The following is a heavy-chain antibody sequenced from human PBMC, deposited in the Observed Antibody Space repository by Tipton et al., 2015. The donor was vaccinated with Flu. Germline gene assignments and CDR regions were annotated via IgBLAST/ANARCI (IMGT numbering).Heavy chain of an antibody. J-gene: IGHJ3*02. CDR3: ARPMVQGRKGDAFDI. CDR1: GGSFSGYY. Sequence: TLSLTCAVYGGSFSGYYWSWIRQPPGKGLEWIGEINHSGSTNYNPSLKSRVTISVDTSKNQFSLKLSSVTAADTAVYYCARPMVQGRKGDAFDIWGQGPMVTASS. D-gene: IGHD3-10*01. CDR2: INHSGST. V-gene: IGHV4-34*01.